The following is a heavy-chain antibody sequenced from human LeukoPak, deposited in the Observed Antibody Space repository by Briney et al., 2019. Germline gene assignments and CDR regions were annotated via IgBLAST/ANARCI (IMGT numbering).Heavy chain of an antibody. CDR1: GGSISSGGYY. D-gene: IGHD3-3*01. CDR3: ARDFVPPRNHWYFDL. CDR2: VYHSGST. V-gene: IGHV4-30-2*01. Sequence: PSETLSLTCTVSGGSISSGGYYWSWIRQPPGKGLEWIGYVYHSGSTYYNPSLKSRVTISVDRSKNQFSLKLSSVTAADTAVYYCARDFVPPRNHWYFDLWGRGTLVTVSS. J-gene: IGHJ2*01.